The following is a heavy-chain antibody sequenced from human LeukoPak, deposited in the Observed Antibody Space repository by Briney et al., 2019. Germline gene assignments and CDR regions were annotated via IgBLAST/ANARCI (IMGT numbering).Heavy chain of an antibody. CDR3: AREWQGGIAAAGTRIEGDY. V-gene: IGHV3-21*01. J-gene: IGHJ4*02. CDR1: GFTFSSYS. Sequence: PGGSLRLSCAASGFTFSSYSMNWVRQAPGKGLEWVSSISSSGSYIYYADSVKGRFTISRDNAENSLFLQMNSLRVEDTAVYYCAREWQGGIAAAGTRIEGDYWGQGTLVAVSS. CDR2: ISSSGSYI. D-gene: IGHD6-13*01.